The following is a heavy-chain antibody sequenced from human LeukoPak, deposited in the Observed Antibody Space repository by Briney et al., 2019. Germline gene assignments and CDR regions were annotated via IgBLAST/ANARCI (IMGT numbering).Heavy chain of an antibody. CDR3: AKTDSSDYSYYFDY. Sequence: GGSLRLSCAASGFTFDDYTMHWVRQAPGKGLEWVSLISWDGGSTYYADSVKGRFTISRDNSKNTLYLQMNNLRAEDTAVYYCAKTDSSDYSYYFDYWGQGTLVTVSS. D-gene: IGHD3-22*01. CDR1: GFTFDDYT. CDR2: ISWDGGST. V-gene: IGHV3-43*01. J-gene: IGHJ4*02.